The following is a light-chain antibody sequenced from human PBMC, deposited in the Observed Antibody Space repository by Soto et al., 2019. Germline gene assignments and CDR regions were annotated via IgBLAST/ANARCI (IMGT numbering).Light chain of an antibody. CDR2: DAS. Sequence: DIQMSQSPSSLSASVGDRVTITCQPSQDISNYLNWHQQKPGKAPKLLIYDASNLETGVPSRFSGSGSGTDFTFTIRSLQPEDIATYYCQQYDNLPRLTFGGGTTVDIK. CDR1: QDISNY. V-gene: IGKV1-33*01. CDR3: QQYDNLPRLT. J-gene: IGKJ4*01.